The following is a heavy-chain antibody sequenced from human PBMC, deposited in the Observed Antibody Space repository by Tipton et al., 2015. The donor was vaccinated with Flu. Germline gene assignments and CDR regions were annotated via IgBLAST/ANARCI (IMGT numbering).Heavy chain of an antibody. CDR1: GFTVTSSY. D-gene: IGHD2-2*01. CDR2: IYGGGTT. Sequence: GSLRLSCAASGFTVTSSYMSWVHQAPGKGLEWVSVIYGGGTTDYADSVKGRFTISRDKSKNALYLQMSSLRAEDTAVYYCARGPQVPVWPYYYGMDVWGQGTTVTVSS. V-gene: IGHV3-53*01. CDR3: ARGPQVPVWPYYYGMDV. J-gene: IGHJ6*02.